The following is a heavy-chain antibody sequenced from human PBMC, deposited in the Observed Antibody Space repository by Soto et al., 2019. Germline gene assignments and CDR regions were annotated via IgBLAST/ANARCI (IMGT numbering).Heavy chain of an antibody. D-gene: IGHD2-21*01. CDR3: AKGSQMWTPEY. CDR2: ISTGNGNT. J-gene: IGHJ4*02. CDR1: GYTFTDYA. Sequence: AAVKLFCKASGYTFTDYAMHWVRQAPGQRLEWMGWISTGNGNTKYSQKFQGRVTIRRDRAATTAYMELSSLRSEDTAVYYCAKGSQMWTPEYWGQGTLVTVT. V-gene: IGHV1-3*04.